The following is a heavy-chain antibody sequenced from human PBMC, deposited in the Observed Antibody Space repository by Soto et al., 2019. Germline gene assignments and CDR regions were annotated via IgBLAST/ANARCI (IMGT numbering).Heavy chain of an antibody. V-gene: IGHV4-39*01. CDR1: GASIINGGYY. J-gene: IGHJ4*02. D-gene: IGHD3-3*01. Sequence: QVQLQESGPRLMKPSETLSLTCSVSGASIINGGYYWAWIRQSPGEGLDWIGSMLYTGDTFYKPSLRSRVTISADTSKNQFSLRLDSVTAKDSAIYYCTRHAPYDGFDYWGQGTLLSVSS. CDR3: TRHAPYDGFDY. CDR2: MLYTGDT.